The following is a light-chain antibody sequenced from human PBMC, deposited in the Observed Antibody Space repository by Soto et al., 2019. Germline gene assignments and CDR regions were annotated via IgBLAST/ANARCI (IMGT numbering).Light chain of an antibody. CDR1: SSDVDYYKY. V-gene: IGLV2-14*01. J-gene: IGLJ1*01. CDR2: EVS. Sequence: QSVLTQPASVSGSPGQSITLSCTGTSSDVDYYKYVSWYQHHPGKATKLMIYEVSKRPSGVSNRFSGSASGSTASLTISGRQADDEADYYCRSNTSRTTRVFGAGTKVTVL. CDR3: RSNTSRTTRV.